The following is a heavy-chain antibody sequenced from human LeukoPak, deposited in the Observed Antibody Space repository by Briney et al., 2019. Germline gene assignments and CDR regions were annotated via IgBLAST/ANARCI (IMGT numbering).Heavy chain of an antibody. CDR2: IYYSGST. D-gene: IGHD6-6*01. J-gene: IGHJ4*02. V-gene: IGHV4-59*01. CDR3: ARLGKYSTAFDY. Sequence: SETLSLTCTVSGGFISSYYWSWIRQPPGKGLEWIGYIYYSGSTNYNPSLKSRVTISVDTSMHQFSLKLSSVTAADTAVYYCARLGKYSTAFDYWGQGTLVTVSS. CDR1: GGFISSYY.